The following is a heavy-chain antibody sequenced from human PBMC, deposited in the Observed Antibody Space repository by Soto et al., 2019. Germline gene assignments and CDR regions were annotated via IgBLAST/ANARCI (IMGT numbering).Heavy chain of an antibody. Sequence: ASVKVSCKASGYTLTTYSMHWGRQAPGQRLEWMGWMNPLNGDTKYSQRFQGRLTIIRDTSASTAYMELSSLRSEDTAIYYCARGNSGAFDIWGQGTMVTVSS. CDR3: ARGNSGAFDI. J-gene: IGHJ3*02. D-gene: IGHD6-19*01. CDR1: GYTLTTYS. V-gene: IGHV1-3*01. CDR2: MNPLNGDT.